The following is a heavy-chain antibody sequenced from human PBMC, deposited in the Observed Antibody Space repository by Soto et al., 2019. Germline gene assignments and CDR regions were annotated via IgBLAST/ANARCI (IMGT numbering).Heavy chain of an antibody. CDR3: GIGKEYGGKSDAIDI. Sequence: QVQLVQSGAEVKKPGSSMKVSCKASGGTFSTSSINCVRQAPGQRTEWRANILRIFGTADYAEKFQDRFTITADTSPNNAYMERRSLFSEDTAVYYCGIGKEYGGKSDAIDIWGKGTVVTVSS. J-gene: IGHJ3*02. V-gene: IGHV1-69*14. D-gene: IGHD4-17*01. CDR2: ILRIFGTA. CDR1: GGTFSTSS.